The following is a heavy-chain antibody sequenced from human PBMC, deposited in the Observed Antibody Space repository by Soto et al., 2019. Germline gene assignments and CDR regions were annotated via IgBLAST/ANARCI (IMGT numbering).Heavy chain of an antibody. CDR2: ISYDGSNK. D-gene: IGHD5-12*01. V-gene: IGHV3-30-3*01. Sequence: GGSLRLSCAASGFTFSSYAMHWVRQAPGKGLEWVAVISYDGSNKYYADSVKGRFTISRDNSKNTLYLQMNSLRAEDTAVYYCARDLPSSGYDYNSFDYWGQGTLVTVSS. CDR3: ARDLPSSGYDYNSFDY. CDR1: GFTFSSYA. J-gene: IGHJ4*02.